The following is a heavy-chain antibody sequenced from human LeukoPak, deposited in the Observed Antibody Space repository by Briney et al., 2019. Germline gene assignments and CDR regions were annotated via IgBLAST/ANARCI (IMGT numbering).Heavy chain of an antibody. V-gene: IGHV3-53*01. J-gene: IGHJ4*02. CDR3: ARGPTYYYDSSGNSTAFDY. D-gene: IGHD3-22*01. CDR1: GFTVSSNY. CDR2: IYSGGST. Sequence: GGSLRLSCAASGFTVSSNYMSWVRQAPGKGLEWVSVIYSGGSTYYADSVKGRFTISRDNSKNTLYLQMNCLRAEDTAVYYCARGPTYYYDSSGNSTAFDYWGQGTLVTVSS.